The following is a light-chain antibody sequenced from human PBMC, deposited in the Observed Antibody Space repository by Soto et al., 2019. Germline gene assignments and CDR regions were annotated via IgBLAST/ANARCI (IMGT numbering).Light chain of an antibody. CDR3: HQRQRWPRT. CDR1: QSIGSN. Sequence: EIVMTQSPATLSVSPGERATLSCRASQSIGSNLAWYQQKPGQAPRLLIYGASTRATGIPARFSGSGSGTEFTLTISSLQSEDFAVYYCHQRQRWPRTFGQGTKVDIK. V-gene: IGKV3-15*01. CDR2: GAS. J-gene: IGKJ1*01.